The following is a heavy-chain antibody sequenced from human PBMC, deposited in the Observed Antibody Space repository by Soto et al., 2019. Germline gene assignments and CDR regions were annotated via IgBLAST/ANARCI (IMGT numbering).Heavy chain of an antibody. V-gene: IGHV4-39*01. D-gene: IGHD3-10*01. CDR1: GGSISSSSYY. CDR3: AAMVRGVTSYYYYYMDV. J-gene: IGHJ6*03. Sequence: QLQLQESGPGLVKPSETLSLTCTVSGGSISSSSYYWGWIRQPPGKGLEWIGSIYYSGSTYYNPSLKSRVTTSVDTSKTQFSLKLSSVTAADTAVYYCAAMVRGVTSYYYYYMDVWGKGTTVTVSS. CDR2: IYYSGST.